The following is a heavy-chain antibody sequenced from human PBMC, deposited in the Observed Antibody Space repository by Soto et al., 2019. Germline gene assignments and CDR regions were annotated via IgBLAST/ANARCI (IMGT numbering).Heavy chain of an antibody. CDR3: ASSDIVPYYYYYGMDV. D-gene: IGHD5-12*01. Sequence: GGSLRLSCAASGFTVSSNYMTWVRQAPGKGLEWVSVIDSGGSTYYADSVKGRVTISRDNSKNTLYLQMNSLRAEDTAVYYCASSDIVPYYYYYGMDVWGQGTTVTVSS. CDR1: GFTVSSNY. CDR2: IDSGGST. V-gene: IGHV3-53*01. J-gene: IGHJ6*02.